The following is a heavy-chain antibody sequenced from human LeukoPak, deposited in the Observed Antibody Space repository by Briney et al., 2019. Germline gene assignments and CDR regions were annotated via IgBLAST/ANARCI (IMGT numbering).Heavy chain of an antibody. CDR1: GFTFSSYW. V-gene: IGHV3-7*01. CDR3: AREYYDFWSGYLGRYFDY. Sequence: GGSLRLSCAASGFTFSSYWMSWVRQAPGKGLEWVANIKQDGSEKYYVDSVKGRFTISRDNAKNSLYLQMNSLRAEDTAVYYCAREYYDFWSGYLGRYFDYWGQGTLVAVSS. J-gene: IGHJ4*02. CDR2: IKQDGSEK. D-gene: IGHD3-3*01.